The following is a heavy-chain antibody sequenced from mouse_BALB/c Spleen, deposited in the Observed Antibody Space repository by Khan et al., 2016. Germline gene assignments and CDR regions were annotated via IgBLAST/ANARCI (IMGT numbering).Heavy chain of an antibody. CDR1: GCDFSRYW. J-gene: IGHJ2*01. CDR3: ARLGYYGYFDY. V-gene: IGHV4-1*02. CDR2: INPDSSTI. Sequence: EVKLLESGGGLVQPGGSLKLSCAASGCDFSRYWMSWVRQAPGKGLEWIGEINPDSSTINYTPSLKDKLIISRDNAKNTLYLQMSKVRSEDTALYYCARLGYYGYFDYWGQGTTLTVSS. D-gene: IGHD1-1*01.